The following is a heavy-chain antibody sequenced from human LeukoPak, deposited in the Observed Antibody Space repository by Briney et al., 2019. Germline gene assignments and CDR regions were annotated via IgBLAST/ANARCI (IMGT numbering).Heavy chain of an antibody. CDR1: GFIFSSYY. D-gene: IGHD2-15*01. Sequence: GGSLRLSCAASGFIFSSYYMTWVRQVPGKGLEWVANINPDGSEKNYVDSVKGRFTISRDNARNSLYLQMNSLRAEDTALYYCARAGARSSDRWWYDYWGQGALVTVSS. J-gene: IGHJ4*02. V-gene: IGHV3-7*03. CDR3: ARAGARSSDRWWYDY. CDR2: INPDGSEK.